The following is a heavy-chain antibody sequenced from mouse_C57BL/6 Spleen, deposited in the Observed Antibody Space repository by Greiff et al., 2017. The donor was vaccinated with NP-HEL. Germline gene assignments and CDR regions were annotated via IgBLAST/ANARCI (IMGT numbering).Heavy chain of an antibody. D-gene: IGHD1-1*01. CDR3: ARPYYYGSSPFAY. V-gene: IGHV1-39*01. J-gene: IGHJ3*01. CDR1: GYSFTDYN. Sequence: EVKLVESGPELVKPGASVKISCKASGYSFTDYNMNWVKQSNGKSLEWIGVINPIYGTTSYNQKFKGKATLTVDQSSSTAYMQLNSLTSEDSAVYYCARPYYYGSSPFAYWGQGTLVTVSA. CDR2: INPIYGTT.